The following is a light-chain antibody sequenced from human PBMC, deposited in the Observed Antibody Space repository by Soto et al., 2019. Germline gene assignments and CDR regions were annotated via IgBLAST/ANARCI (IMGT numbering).Light chain of an antibody. Sequence: QSALTQPASVSGSPGQSITISCTGISSDVGGYNYVSWYQHHPGKAPKLMIYDVSNRPSGVSIRFSGSKSGNTASLTISGLQAEDEADYYCSSYTSSSTRFGGGTQLTVL. V-gene: IGLV2-14*03. CDR1: SSDVGGYNY. CDR2: DVS. J-gene: IGLJ2*01. CDR3: SSYTSSSTR.